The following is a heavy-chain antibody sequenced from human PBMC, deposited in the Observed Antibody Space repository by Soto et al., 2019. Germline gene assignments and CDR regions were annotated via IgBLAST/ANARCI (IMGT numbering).Heavy chain of an antibody. CDR1: GGSFSGYY. J-gene: IGHJ1*01. CDR2: INHSGST. CDR3: ARRSYYGSGSYYTDRSAYFQH. D-gene: IGHD3-10*01. Sequence: QVQLQQWGAGLLKPSETLSLTCAVYGGSFSGYYWSWIRQPPGKGLEWIGEINHSGSTNYNPSLKSRVTISVDTCKNQFSLKLSSGTAADTAVYYCARRSYYGSGSYYTDRSAYFQHWGQGTLVTVSS. V-gene: IGHV4-34*01.